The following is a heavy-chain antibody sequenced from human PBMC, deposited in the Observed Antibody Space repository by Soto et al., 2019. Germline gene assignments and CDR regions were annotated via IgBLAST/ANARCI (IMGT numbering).Heavy chain of an antibody. CDR1: GFTFSSSW. CDR2: INPDGSEK. CDR3: SRSLNS. D-gene: IGHD1-20*01. V-gene: IGHV3-7*01. Sequence: PGGSLRLSCAASGFTFSSSWMDWVRQAPGKGLEWVANINPDGSEKHYVGSVEGRFTVSRDNAKNSLYLQMSSLTAEDSALYYCSRSLNSWGQGTRVTVYS. J-gene: IGHJ1*01.